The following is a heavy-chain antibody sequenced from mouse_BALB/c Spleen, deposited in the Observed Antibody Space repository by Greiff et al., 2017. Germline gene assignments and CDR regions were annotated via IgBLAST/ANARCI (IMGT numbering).Heavy chain of an antibody. CDR2: LSYSGST. CDR3: ARWDYGSSPFFDY. CDR1: GYSFTSGY. Sequence: VQLQQSGPSFVKPSQTLYLTCSVTGYSFTSGYWNWFRKCPGNKLEYMVYLSYSGSTYYNPSLISRISITRDTAKNQYYLQLNSVTTEDTATYCCARWDYGSSPFFDYWGQGTTLTVSS. V-gene: IGHV3-8*02. D-gene: IGHD1-1*01. J-gene: IGHJ2*01.